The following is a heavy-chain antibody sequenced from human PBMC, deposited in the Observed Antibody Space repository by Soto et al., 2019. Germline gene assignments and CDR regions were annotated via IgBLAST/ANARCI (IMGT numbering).Heavy chain of an antibody. D-gene: IGHD3-16*02. CDR1: GFTVSSNY. J-gene: IGHJ3*02. Sequence: VQLVESGGGLVQPGGSLRLSCAASGFTVSSNYMSWVRQAPGKGLEWVSVIYSGGSTYYADSVKGRFTISRDNSKNTLYLQMNSLRAEDTAVYYCARDRRSMITFGGVIANDAFDIWGQGTMVTVSS. CDR2: IYSGGST. V-gene: IGHV3-66*01. CDR3: ARDRRSMITFGGVIANDAFDI.